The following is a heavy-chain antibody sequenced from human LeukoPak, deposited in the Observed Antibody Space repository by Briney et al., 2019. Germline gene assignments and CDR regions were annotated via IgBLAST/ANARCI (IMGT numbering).Heavy chain of an antibody. CDR3: AKADGDFDWLLLSTYYYYYAMDV. J-gene: IGHJ6*02. V-gene: IGHV3-23*01. Sequence: GGSLRLSCAASGFTFSSYAMSWVRQAPGKGLEWVSAIRGGDGSSYYRDSVKGRFTVSRDNSKNTLYLRMNSLRAEDAAIYYCAKADGDFDWLLLSTYYYYYAMDVWGQGTTVTVSS. CDR2: IRGGDGSS. D-gene: IGHD3-9*01. CDR1: GFTFSSYA.